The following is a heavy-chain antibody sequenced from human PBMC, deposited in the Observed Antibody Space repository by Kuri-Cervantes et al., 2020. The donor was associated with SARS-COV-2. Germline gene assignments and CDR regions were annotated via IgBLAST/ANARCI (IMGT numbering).Heavy chain of an antibody. V-gene: IGHV3-30*02. Sequence: GESLKISCVASGFSFSSYGMHWVRQTPGKGLEWVAFVRYDGKTKDYADPVKGRITISRDSSKNTLYLQMNSLRTEDTAVYYCAKDRKQIAAAGLDYWGQGTLVTVSS. J-gene: IGHJ4*02. CDR1: GFSFSSYG. D-gene: IGHD6-13*01. CDR2: VRYDGKTK. CDR3: AKDRKQIAAAGLDY.